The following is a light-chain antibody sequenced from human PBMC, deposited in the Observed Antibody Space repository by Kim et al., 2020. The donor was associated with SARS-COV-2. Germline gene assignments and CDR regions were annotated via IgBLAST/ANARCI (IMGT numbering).Light chain of an antibody. V-gene: IGKV3-20*01. CDR2: DAS. J-gene: IGKJ2*01. Sequence: EIVLTQSPGTLSLSPGERATLSCRASQSVRSNYLAWYQQKPGQAPRLVIYDASSRATGIPDRFSGSGSGTDFTLTISRLEPEDFAVYFCQQYGTSMYTFGQGTKLEI. CDR3: QQYGTSMYT. CDR1: QSVRSNY.